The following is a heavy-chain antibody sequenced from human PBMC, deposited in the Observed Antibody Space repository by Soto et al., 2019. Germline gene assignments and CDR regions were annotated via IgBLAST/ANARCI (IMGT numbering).Heavy chain of an antibody. Sequence: TSETLSLTCAVYGGSFSGYYWSWIRQPPGKGLEWIGEINHIGSTNYNPSLKSRVTISVDTSKNQFSLKLSSVTAADTAVYYCARTSLTIFGPSNDYYGMGVWGLGTTVP. CDR2: INHIGST. CDR1: GGSFSGYY. J-gene: IGHJ6*02. D-gene: IGHD3-3*01. V-gene: IGHV4-34*01. CDR3: ARTSLTIFGPSNDYYGMGV.